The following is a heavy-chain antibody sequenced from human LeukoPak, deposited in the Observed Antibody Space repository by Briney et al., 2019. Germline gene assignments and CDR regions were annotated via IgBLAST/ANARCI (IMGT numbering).Heavy chain of an antibody. Sequence: GASVKVSCKASGGTFSSYAISWVRQAPGQGLEWMGGFIPIFGTANYAQKFQGRVTITADESTSTAYMELSSLRSEDTAVYYCARDGLYSSSWYAYYWGQGTLVTVSS. D-gene: IGHD6-13*01. CDR3: ARDGLYSSSWYAYY. V-gene: IGHV1-69*13. CDR2: FIPIFGTA. J-gene: IGHJ4*02. CDR1: GGTFSSYA.